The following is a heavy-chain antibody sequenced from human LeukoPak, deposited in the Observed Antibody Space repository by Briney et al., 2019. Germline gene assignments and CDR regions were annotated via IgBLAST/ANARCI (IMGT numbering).Heavy chain of an antibody. D-gene: IGHD6-13*01. V-gene: IGHV4-39*01. CDR3: ARVPPSHLAAASNWFDP. Sequence: PGGSLRLSCAASGFTFSSYAMHWIRQPPGKGLEWIGSVDYTGITSHSPSLKSRVTISVDTSKNQFSLKVSSVSAADTGVYYCARVPPSHLAAASNWFDPWGQGTLVTVSS. CDR1: GFTFSSYA. CDR2: VDYTGIT. J-gene: IGHJ5*02.